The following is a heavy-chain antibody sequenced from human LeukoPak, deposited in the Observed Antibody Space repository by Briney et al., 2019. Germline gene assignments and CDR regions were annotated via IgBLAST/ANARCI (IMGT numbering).Heavy chain of an antibody. Sequence: GVSLRLSCALPGFIFQDYAIHWAPHAPGKGLEWLSLISGDGGSTFYADYVKGRFTISRDNSKNSLYLQMNSLRSDDTALYYCARESESSGWYDYWGQGTLVTVSS. D-gene: IGHD6-19*01. J-gene: IGHJ4*02. CDR2: ISGDGGST. V-gene: IGHV3-43*02. CDR3: ARESESSGWYDY. CDR1: GFIFQDYA.